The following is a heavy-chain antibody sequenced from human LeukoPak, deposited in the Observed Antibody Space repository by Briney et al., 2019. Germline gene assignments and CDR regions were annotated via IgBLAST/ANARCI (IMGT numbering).Heavy chain of an antibody. D-gene: IGHD3-10*01. J-gene: IGHJ4*02. CDR1: GFTFSSYA. CDR2: ISGSGGST. CDR3: AKASHGSGSYYMPLGY. V-gene: IGHV3-23*01. Sequence: GGSLRLSCAASGFTFSSYAMSWVRQAPGKGLEWVSAISGSGGSTYYADSVKGRFTISRDNSKNTLCLRMNSLRAGDTAVYYCAKASHGSGSYYMPLGYWGQGTLVTVSS.